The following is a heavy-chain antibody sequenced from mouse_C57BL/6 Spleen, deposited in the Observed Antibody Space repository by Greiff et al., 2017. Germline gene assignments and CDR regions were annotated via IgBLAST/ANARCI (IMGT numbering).Heavy chain of an antibody. CDR3: ARGPYGNYTSFDY. D-gene: IGHD2-1*01. Sequence: EVQLVESGGDLVKPGGSLILSAAASGFTFSSYGLSWVRQTPDRRLEWVATISSGGRYTYYPDSVKGRFTISRDNAKNTLYLQMSSLKSEDTAMYYCARGPYGNYTSFDYWGQGATLTVSS. CDR1: GFTFSSYG. CDR2: ISSGGRYT. V-gene: IGHV5-6*01. J-gene: IGHJ2*01.